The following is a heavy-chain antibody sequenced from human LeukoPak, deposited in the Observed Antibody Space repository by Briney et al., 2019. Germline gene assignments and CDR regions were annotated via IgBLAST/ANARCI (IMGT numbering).Heavy chain of an antibody. CDR2: ISSSGSTI. D-gene: IGHD3-22*01. CDR1: GFTFSDHY. Sequence: GGSLRLSCAASGFTFSDHYMSWIRQAPGKGLEWVSYISSSGSTIYYADSVKGRFTISRDNAKNSLYLQMNSLRAEDTAVYYCARGRHYYYDSSGYYYYWGQGTLVTVSS. V-gene: IGHV3-11*04. CDR3: ARGRHYYYDSSGYYYY. J-gene: IGHJ4*02.